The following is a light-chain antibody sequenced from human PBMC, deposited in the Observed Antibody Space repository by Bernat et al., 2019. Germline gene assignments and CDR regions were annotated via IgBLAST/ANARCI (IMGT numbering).Light chain of an antibody. CDR2: GAS. CDR3: QQYNNWPPIP. V-gene: IGKV3-15*01. J-gene: IGKJ5*01. CDR1: QSVSSN. Sequence: EIVMTQSPATLSVSPGERATLSCRASQSVSSNLAWYQQKPGQAPRLPIYGASTRATGIPARFSGSGSGTVFTLTISSLQSEDFAVYYCQQYNNWPPIPFGQGTRLEIK.